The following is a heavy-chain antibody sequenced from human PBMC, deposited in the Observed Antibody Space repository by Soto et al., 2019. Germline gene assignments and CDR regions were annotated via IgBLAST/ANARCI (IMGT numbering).Heavy chain of an antibody. CDR3: ARHDSSNLLGRFLGFGFDP. CDR2: IYYSGST. CDR1: GGSISSYY. V-gene: IGHV4-59*08. J-gene: IGHJ5*02. Sequence: SETLSLTCTVSGGSISSYYWSWIRQPPGKGLEWIGYIYYSGSTNYNPSLKSRVTISVDTSKNQFSLKLSSVTAADTAVYYCARHDSSNLLGRFLGFGFDPWGQGTLVTVSS. D-gene: IGHD3-3*01.